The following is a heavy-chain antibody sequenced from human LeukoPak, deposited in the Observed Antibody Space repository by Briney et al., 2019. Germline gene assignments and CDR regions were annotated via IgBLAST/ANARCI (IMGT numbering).Heavy chain of an antibody. CDR1: GGSITAYY. CDR2: IYHSGTT. D-gene: IGHD2-21*01. CDR3: AQLAPYSPAYSQY. J-gene: IGHJ1*01. Sequence: SETLSLTCTVSGGSITAYYWTWIRQPPGKGLEWIGYIYHSGTTNYNPSLRSRVTISVDTSKNQFSLRLNSVTAADTAVYYCAQLAPYSPAYSQYWGQGTLVTVSS. V-gene: IGHV4-59*01.